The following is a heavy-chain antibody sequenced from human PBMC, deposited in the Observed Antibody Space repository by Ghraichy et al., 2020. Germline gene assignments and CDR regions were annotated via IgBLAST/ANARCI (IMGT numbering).Heavy chain of an antibody. CDR2: IIPIFGTA. D-gene: IGHD6-19*01. V-gene: IGHV1-69*13. CDR1: GGTFSSYA. CDR3: ATSWGAVAGLNFDY. Sequence: SVKVSCKASGGTFSSYAISWVRQAPGQGLEWMGGIIPIFGTANYAQKFQGRVTITADESTSTAYMELSSLRSEDTAVYYCATSWGAVAGLNFDYWGQGTLVTVSS. J-gene: IGHJ4*02.